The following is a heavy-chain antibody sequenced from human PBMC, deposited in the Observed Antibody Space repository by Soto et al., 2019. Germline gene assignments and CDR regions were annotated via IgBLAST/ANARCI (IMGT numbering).Heavy chain of an antibody. CDR2: IKQDGSEK. CDR1: GFTFSSYW. CDR3: ARDRAEMAASDY. D-gene: IGHD6-19*01. Sequence: VQLVESGGGLVQPGGSLRLSCAASGFTFSSYWMTWVRQAPGKGLEWVASIKQDGSEKHYVDSLKGRFTTSRDNAKNSLFLQVNSLRAEDTAVYYCARDRAEMAASDYWGQGTLVTVSS. J-gene: IGHJ4*02. V-gene: IGHV3-7*03.